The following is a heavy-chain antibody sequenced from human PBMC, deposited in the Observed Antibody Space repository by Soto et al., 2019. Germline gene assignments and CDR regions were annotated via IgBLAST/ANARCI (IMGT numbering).Heavy chain of an antibody. CDR2: MNPNSGNT. D-gene: IGHD6-13*01. Sequence: ASVKVSCKASGYTFTSYDINWVRQATGQGLERKGWMNPNSGNTGYAQKFQGRVTMTRNTSISTANMELSSLRSEDMVVYYCARGTPPYSGSWYRYYYYYYLDVWGKGTTVTVSS. CDR3: ARGTPPYSGSWYRYYYYYYLDV. V-gene: IGHV1-8*01. J-gene: IGHJ6*03. CDR1: GYTFTSYD.